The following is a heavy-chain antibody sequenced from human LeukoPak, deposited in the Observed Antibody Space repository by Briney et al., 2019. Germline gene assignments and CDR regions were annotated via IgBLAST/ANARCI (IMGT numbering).Heavy chain of an antibody. CDR2: INPNSGGT. J-gene: IGHJ6*02. Sequence: RRASVKVSCKASGYTFTGYYMHWVRQAPGQGLEWMGWINPNSGGTNYAQKFQGRVTMTRDTSISTAYMELSRLRSDDTAVYYCASTILYSYGLLPIPGGGMDVWGQGTTVTVSS. CDR1: GYTFTGYY. V-gene: IGHV1-2*02. CDR3: ASTILYSYGLLPIPGGGMDV. D-gene: IGHD5-18*01.